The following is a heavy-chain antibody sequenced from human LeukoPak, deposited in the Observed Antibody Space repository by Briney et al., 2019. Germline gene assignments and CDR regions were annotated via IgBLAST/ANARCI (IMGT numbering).Heavy chain of an antibody. CDR2: ISGSSGST. V-gene: IGHV3-23*01. CDR3: AKGSTVTTLGFDY. J-gene: IGHJ4*02. CDR1: GFTFSSYA. D-gene: IGHD4-17*01. Sequence: PGGSLRLSCAASGFTFSSYAMSWVRQAPGKGLEWVSAISGSSGSTYYADSVKGRFTISRDNSKNTLYLQMNSLRAEDTAVYYCAKGSTVTTLGFDYWGQGTLVTVSS.